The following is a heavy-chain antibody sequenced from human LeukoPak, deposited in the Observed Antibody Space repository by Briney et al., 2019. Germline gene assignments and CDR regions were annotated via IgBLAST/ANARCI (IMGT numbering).Heavy chain of an antibody. CDR3: ARPKIAAAGTIAFDI. V-gene: IGHV4-39*01. CDR1: GGSISSSSYY. Sequence: SETLSLTCTVSGGSISSSSYYWGWIRQPPGKGLEWIGSIYYSGSTYYNPSLKSRVTISVDTSKNQFSLKLSSVTAADTAVYYCARPKIAAAGTIAFDIWGQGTMVTVSS. J-gene: IGHJ3*02. CDR2: IYYSGST. D-gene: IGHD6-13*01.